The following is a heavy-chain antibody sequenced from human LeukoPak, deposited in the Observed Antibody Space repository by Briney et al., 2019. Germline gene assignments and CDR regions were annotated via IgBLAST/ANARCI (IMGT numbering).Heavy chain of an antibody. CDR1: GGTFSSYA. J-gene: IGHJ4*02. V-gene: IGHV1-18*01. CDR2: ISAYNGNT. CDR3: ARDHKYYFDY. Sequence: GASVKVSCKASGGTFSSYAISWVRQAPGQGLEWMGWISAYNGNTNYAQKLQGRVTMTTDTSTSTAYMELRSLRSDDTAVYYCARDHKYYFDYWGQGTLVTVSS.